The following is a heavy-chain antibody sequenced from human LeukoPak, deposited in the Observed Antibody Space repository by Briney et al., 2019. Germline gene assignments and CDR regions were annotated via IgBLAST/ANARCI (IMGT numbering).Heavy chain of an antibody. CDR3: TRPCGGDCIDNY. V-gene: IGHV3-73*01. CDR2: IRSKANTYAT. J-gene: IGHJ4*02. Sequence: GGSLRLSCAASGFNFSGSAMHWVRQASGKGLEWVARIRSKANTYATAYAASVKGRFTIARDDSKNMVYLQMNSLKTDDTAVYYCTRPCGGDCIDNYWGQGTLVTVSS. D-gene: IGHD2-21*02. CDR1: GFNFSGSA.